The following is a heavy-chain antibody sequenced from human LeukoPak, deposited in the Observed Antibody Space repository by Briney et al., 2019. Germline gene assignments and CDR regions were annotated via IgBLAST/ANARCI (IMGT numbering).Heavy chain of an antibody. CDR1: GGTFSSYA. D-gene: IGHD5-12*01. CDR3: ARGLGYSGYDQYYYYYMDV. V-gene: IGHV1-69*13. J-gene: IGHJ6*03. CDR2: IIPIFGTA. Sequence: SVKVSCKASGGTFSSYAISWVRQAPGQGLEWMGGIIPIFGTANYAQKFQGRVTITADESTSTAYMELSSLRSEDTAVYYCARGLGYSGYDQYYYYYMDVWGKGTTVTVSS.